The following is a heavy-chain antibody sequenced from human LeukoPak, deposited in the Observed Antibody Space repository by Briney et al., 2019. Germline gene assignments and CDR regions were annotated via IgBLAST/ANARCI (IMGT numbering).Heavy chain of an antibody. CDR2: IYYSGST. CDR1: GGSISSYY. J-gene: IGHJ4*02. V-gene: IGHV4-59*01. D-gene: IGHD6-19*01. CDR3: ARGVAVAPSRHYYFDY. Sequence: ASETLSLTCTVSGGSISSYYWSWIRQPPGKGLEWIGYIYYSGSTNYNPSLKSRVTISVDTSKNQFSLKLSSVTAAGTAVYYCARGVAVAPSRHYYFDYWGQGTLVTVSS.